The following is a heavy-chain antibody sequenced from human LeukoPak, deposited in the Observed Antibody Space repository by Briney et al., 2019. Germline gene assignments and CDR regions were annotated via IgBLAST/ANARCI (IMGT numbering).Heavy chain of an antibody. CDR3: ARSLSYYCMDV. J-gene: IGHJ6*02. V-gene: IGHV1-8*01. CDR2: MKPNSGNT. Sequence: GASVKVSCKASGYTFTSYDINWVRQATGQGLEWMGWMKPNSGNTGYAQKSQGRVTMTRNTSISTAYMELSSLRSEDTAVYYCARSLSYYCMDVWGQGTTVTVSS. CDR1: GYTFTSYD. D-gene: IGHD2-8*01.